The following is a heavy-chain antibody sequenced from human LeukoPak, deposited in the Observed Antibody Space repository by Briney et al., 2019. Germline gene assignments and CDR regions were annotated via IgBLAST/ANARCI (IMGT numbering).Heavy chain of an antibody. CDR3: VERLLTASGCGCYCSPFEY. Sequence: GGSLRLSCAASGFTFSNYAMNWVRQAPGKGLEWVSGICANGDTTYYVDSVRGRFTISRDNSKNSVFLQMNSLRDAGTAVYYCVERLLTASGCGCYCSPFEYWGQGTLVTVSS. V-gene: IGHV3-23*01. J-gene: IGHJ4*02. CDR2: ICANGDTT. D-gene: IGHD3-9*01. CDR1: GFTFSNYA.